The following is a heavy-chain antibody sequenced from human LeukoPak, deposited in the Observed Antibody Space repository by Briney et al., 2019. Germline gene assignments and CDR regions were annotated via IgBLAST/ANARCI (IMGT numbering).Heavy chain of an antibody. J-gene: IGHJ3*02. Sequence: GRSLRLSCAAAGFTFDDYAMNWVRQAPGKGLEWVSGISWNSGSIGYADSVKGRFTVSRDNAKNSLYLQMNSLRVEDMALYYCAKGSTRYSYGRGVFDIWGQGTMVTVSS. V-gene: IGHV3-9*03. CDR2: ISWNSGSI. CDR1: GFTFDDYA. CDR3: AKGSTRYSYGRGVFDI. D-gene: IGHD5-18*01.